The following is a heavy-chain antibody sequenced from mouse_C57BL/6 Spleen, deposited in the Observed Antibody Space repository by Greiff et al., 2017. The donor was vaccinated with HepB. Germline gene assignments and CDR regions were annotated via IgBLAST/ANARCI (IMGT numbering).Heavy chain of an antibody. CDR1: GYTFTDYY. J-gene: IGHJ2*01. CDR3: ARGGNLYYPYFDY. CDR2: INPNNGGT. Sequence: EVQLQQSGPELVKPGASVKISCKASGYTFTDYYMNWVKQSHGKSLEWIGDINPNNGGTSYNQKFKGKATLTVDKSSSTAYMELRSLTSEDSAVYYCARGGNLYYPYFDYWGQGTTLTVSS. D-gene: IGHD2-1*01. V-gene: IGHV1-26*01.